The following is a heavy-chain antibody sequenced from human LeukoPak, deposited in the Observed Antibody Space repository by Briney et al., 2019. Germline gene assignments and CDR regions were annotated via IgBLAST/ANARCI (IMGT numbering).Heavy chain of an antibody. V-gene: IGHV3-23*01. CDR1: GFTFSSYA. CDR2: ISGSGGST. J-gene: IGHJ6*02. CDR3: ARDQLTYYYGSGRGMDV. D-gene: IGHD3-10*01. Sequence: PGGSLRLSCAASGFTFSSYAMSWVRQAPGKGLEWVSAISGSGGSTYYADSVKGRFTISRDNSKNTLCLQMNSLRAEDTAVYYCARDQLTYYYGSGRGMDVWGQGTTVTVSS.